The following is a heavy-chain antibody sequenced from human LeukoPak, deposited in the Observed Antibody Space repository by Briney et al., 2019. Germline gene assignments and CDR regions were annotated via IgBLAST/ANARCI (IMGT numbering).Heavy chain of an antibody. CDR2: IKHSGST. CDR3: ATGGSAGLISAFDI. J-gene: IGHJ3*02. V-gene: IGHV4-34*01. D-gene: IGHD2-15*01. Sequence: SETLSLTCAVYGGSFSEHYWSWIRQPPGQGLEWIGVIKHSGSTNYNPSLKSRVTISVDPSKNQFSLKLSSVTAADTAVYYCATGGSAGLISAFDIWGQGTMVTVSS. CDR1: GGSFSEHY.